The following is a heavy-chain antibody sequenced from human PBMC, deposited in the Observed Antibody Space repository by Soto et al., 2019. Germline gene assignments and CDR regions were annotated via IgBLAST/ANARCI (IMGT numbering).Heavy chain of an antibody. CDR2: IGIAGDT. D-gene: IGHD5-12*01. CDR1: GFTFSSYD. CDR3: ARDRDYSGCDF. Sequence: PGGSLRLSCAASGFTFSSYDMHWVRQPIGKGLEWVSAIGIAGDTYYPGSVKGRFTISRENAKNSLYLQMNSLRAEDSAVYYCARDRDYSGCDFWGQRTLVTVSS. J-gene: IGHJ4*02. V-gene: IGHV3-13*01.